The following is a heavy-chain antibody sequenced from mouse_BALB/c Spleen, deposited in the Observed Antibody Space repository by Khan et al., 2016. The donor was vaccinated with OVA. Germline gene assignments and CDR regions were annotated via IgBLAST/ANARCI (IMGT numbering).Heavy chain of an antibody. Sequence: VQLKESGPGLVKPSQSLSLTCNVTGYSITSDYAWNWIRQFPGNKLEWMGFISYSGNTNYNPSLKSRISITRDTSKNQFFLQLNSVTTEDTATYYCARVYGGYFDYWGQGTTLTVSS. CDR3: ARVYGGYFDY. CDR2: ISYSGNT. CDR1: GYSITSDYA. V-gene: IGHV3-2*02. J-gene: IGHJ2*01. D-gene: IGHD1-1*01.